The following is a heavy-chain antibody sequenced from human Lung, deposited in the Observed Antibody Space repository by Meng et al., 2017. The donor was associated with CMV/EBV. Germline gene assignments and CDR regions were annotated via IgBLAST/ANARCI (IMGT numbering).Heavy chain of an antibody. CDR2: IYYTGST. CDR3: AREAGRDGYATPKFDY. Sequence: VQLTESGPGPVKPSQTPSLTCTVSGGSIGSGGYYWSWIRQHPGKGLEWIGYIYYTGSTFYNPSLKSRVTISVDTSKNQFSLKLIPATAADTAVYYCAREAGRDGYATPKFDYWGQGTLVTVSS. V-gene: IGHV4-31*03. J-gene: IGHJ4*02. CDR1: GGSIGSGGYY. D-gene: IGHD5-24*01.